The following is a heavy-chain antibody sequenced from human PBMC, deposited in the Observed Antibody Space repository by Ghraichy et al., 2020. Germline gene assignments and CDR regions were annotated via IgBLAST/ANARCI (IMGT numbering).Heavy chain of an antibody. CDR3: AKASYSSAWNQDHYVMYV. Sequence: SETLSLTCSVSGYSISSGYYWGWIRQPPGKGLEWIGSIYHSGSTYYNPSLKSRVTISVDTSKNQFSLKLSSVTAADTAIYYCAKASYSSAWNQDHYVMYVWGQGTTVTVSS. CDR2: IYHSGST. CDR1: GYSISSGYY. V-gene: IGHV4-38-2*02. J-gene: IGHJ6*02. D-gene: IGHD6-19*01.